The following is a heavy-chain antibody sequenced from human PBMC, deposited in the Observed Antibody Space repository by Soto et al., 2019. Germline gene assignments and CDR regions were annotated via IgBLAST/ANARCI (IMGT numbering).Heavy chain of an antibody. CDR3: AASYGSGYRAFDY. V-gene: IGHV1-69*02. Sequence: QVQLVQSGTEVKKPGSSVKVSCKASGDTFSFYTINWVRQAPGLGLEWVGRINPIVSMSNYAQKFQGRVSMTADKSTSTAYMELRRPRSDDTAMYFCAASYGSGYRAFDYWGQGALVIVSS. CDR1: GDTFSFYT. J-gene: IGHJ4*02. D-gene: IGHD3-10*01. CDR2: INPIVSMS.